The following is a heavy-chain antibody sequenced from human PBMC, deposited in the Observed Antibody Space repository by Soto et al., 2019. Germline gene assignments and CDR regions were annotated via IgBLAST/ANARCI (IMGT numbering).Heavy chain of an antibody. CDR2: ITDTGGDT. Sequence: PGGSLRLSCVASGITFGSRAMSWVRQAPGKGLEWVSTITDTGGDTKYADSVRGRFTISRDNSKNTLYLQMNSLRAEDTAVYYCAKDVVVGATTGLGDYYYYYGMDVWGQGTTVTVSS. CDR1: GITFGSRA. D-gene: IGHD1-26*01. J-gene: IGHJ6*02. V-gene: IGHV3-23*01. CDR3: AKDVVVGATTGLGDYYYYYGMDV.